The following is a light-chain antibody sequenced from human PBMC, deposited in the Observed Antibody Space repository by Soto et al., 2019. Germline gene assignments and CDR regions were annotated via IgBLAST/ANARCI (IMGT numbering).Light chain of an antibody. V-gene: IGKV3D-15*02. J-gene: IGKJ4*01. CDR2: DAS. Sequence: EIVVTQFPATLSESPGERVTLSCRASQSVSTNLAWYQQRPGEAPRLLTFDASARAVDIPGRFSGSGSGTEFTLTFSSLQPEDFAVYYCQQYGSSPLTFGGGTKVDIK. CDR3: QQYGSSPLT. CDR1: QSVSTN.